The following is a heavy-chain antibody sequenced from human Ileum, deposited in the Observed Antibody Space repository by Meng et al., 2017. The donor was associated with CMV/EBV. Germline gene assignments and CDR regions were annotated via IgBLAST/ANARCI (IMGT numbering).Heavy chain of an antibody. CDR3: ARKSDLLHIYYYGMDV. CDR1: GFTFSSYS. Sequence: GESLKISCAASGFTFSSYSMNWVRQAPGKGLEWVSYISSSSSTIYYADSVKGRFTISRDNAKNSLYLQMNSLRAEDTAVYYCARKSDLLHIYYYGMDVWGQGNTVNVAS. D-gene: IGHD3/OR15-3a*01. CDR2: ISSSSSTI. V-gene: IGHV3-48*04. J-gene: IGHJ6*02.